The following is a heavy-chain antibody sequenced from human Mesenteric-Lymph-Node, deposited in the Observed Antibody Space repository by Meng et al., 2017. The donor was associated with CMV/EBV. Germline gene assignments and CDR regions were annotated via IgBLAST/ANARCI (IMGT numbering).Heavy chain of an antibody. Sequence: SETLSPTCTVSGGSISSSSYYWGWIRQPPGKGLEWIGSIYYSGSTYYNPSLKSRVTISVDTSKNQFSLKLSSVTAADTAVYYCARVFIGGNSDYFDYWGQGTLVTVSS. CDR2: IYYSGST. CDR3: ARVFIGGNSDYFDY. CDR1: GGSISSSSYY. D-gene: IGHD4-23*01. V-gene: IGHV4-39*07. J-gene: IGHJ4*02.